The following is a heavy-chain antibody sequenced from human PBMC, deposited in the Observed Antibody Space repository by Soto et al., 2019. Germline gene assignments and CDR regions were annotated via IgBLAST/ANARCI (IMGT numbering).Heavy chain of an antibody. Sequence: SQTLSLTCAISGDSVSSNSAAWNWIRQSPSRGLEWLGRTYYRSKWYNDYAVSVKSRITVNPDTSKNQFSLQLNSVTPEDTAVYYCAREKGSSGWSVSDYYYYGMDVWGQGTTVNVSS. J-gene: IGHJ6*02. CDR2: TYYRSKWYN. D-gene: IGHD6-19*01. CDR3: AREKGSSGWSVSDYYYYGMDV. CDR1: GDSVSSNSAA. V-gene: IGHV6-1*01.